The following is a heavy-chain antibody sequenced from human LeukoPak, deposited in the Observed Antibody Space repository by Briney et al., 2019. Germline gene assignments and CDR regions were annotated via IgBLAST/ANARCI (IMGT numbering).Heavy chain of an antibody. D-gene: IGHD6-13*01. CDR1: GFTFSSYW. V-gene: IGHV3-7*01. J-gene: IGHJ5*02. CDR3: ARALRGQLSIAAAIDWFDP. CDR2: IKQDGSEK. Sequence: GGSLRLSCAASGFTFSSYWMSWVRQAPGKGLEWVANIKQDGSEKYYVDSVKGRFTISRDNAKNSLYLQMNSLRAEDTAVYYCARALRGQLSIAAAIDWFDPWGQGTLVTVSS.